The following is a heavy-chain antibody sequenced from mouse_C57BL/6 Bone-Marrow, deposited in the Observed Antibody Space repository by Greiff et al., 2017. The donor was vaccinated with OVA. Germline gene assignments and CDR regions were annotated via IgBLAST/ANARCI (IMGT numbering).Heavy chain of an antibody. V-gene: IGHV14-1*01. Sequence: VQLKQSGAELVRPGASVKLSCTASGFNIKDYYMHWVKQRPEQGLEWIGRIDPEDGDTEYAPKFQGTSTMTADTSSNTAYLQLSSLTSEDTAVYYWSPITAVVDWYFEVWGTGTTVTVSS. CDR2: IDPEDGDT. CDR3: SPITAVVDWYFEV. J-gene: IGHJ1*03. D-gene: IGHD1-1*01. CDR1: GFNIKDYY.